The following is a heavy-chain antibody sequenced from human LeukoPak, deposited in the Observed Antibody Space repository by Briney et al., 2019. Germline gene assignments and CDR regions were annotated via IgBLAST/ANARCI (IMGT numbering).Heavy chain of an antibody. V-gene: IGHV4-30-4*01. CDR2: IYYSGST. Sequence: SETLSLTCTVSGGSISSGDYYWSWIRQPPGKGLEWIGYIYYSGSTYYNPSLKSRVTISVDTSKNQFSPKLSSVTAADTAVYYCAREVMIVPTYYFDYWGQGTLVTVSS. CDR3: AREVMIVPTYYFDY. J-gene: IGHJ4*02. D-gene: IGHD3-22*01. CDR1: GGSISSGDYY.